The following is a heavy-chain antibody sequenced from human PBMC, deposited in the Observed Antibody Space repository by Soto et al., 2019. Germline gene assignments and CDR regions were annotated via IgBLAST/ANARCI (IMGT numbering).Heavy chain of an antibody. J-gene: IGHJ5*02. Sequence: GGSLRLSCAASRFTLSNAWMNWVRQAPGKGLEWVGRIKSKTDGGTTDYAAPVKGRFTISRDDLKNTLSLQMNSLRTEDTAVYYCTADPAYYDYWSAYLGWFDPWGQGTLVTVSS. D-gene: IGHD3-3*01. CDR1: RFTLSNAW. CDR3: TADPAYYDYWSAYLGWFDP. CDR2: IKSKTDGGTT. V-gene: IGHV3-15*01.